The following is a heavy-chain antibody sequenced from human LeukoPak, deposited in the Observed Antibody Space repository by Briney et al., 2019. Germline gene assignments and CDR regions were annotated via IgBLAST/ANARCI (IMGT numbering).Heavy chain of an antibody. Sequence: PGGSLRLSCAASGFTFSSYAMSWVRQAPGKGLEWVSAISGSGGSTYYADSVKGRFTISRDNSKNTLYLQMNSLRAEDTAVYYCAKAPKTYDSSRRYYYGMDVWGQGTTVTVS. D-gene: IGHD3-22*01. CDR2: ISGSGGST. CDR1: GFTFSSYA. CDR3: AKAPKTYDSSRRYYYGMDV. J-gene: IGHJ6*02. V-gene: IGHV3-23*01.